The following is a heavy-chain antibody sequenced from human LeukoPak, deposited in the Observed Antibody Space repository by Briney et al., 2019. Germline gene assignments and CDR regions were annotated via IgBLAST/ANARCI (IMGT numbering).Heavy chain of an antibody. CDR3: AREESPPDKVPTNY. CDR1: GYTFTGYY. Sequence: PGASVKVSCKASGYTFTGYYMHWVRQAPGQGLEWMGRINPNSGGTNYAQKFQGRVTMTRDTSISTAYMELSRLRSDDTAVYYCAREESPPDKVPTNYWGQGTLVTVSS. J-gene: IGHJ4*02. CDR2: INPNSGGT. V-gene: IGHV1-2*06.